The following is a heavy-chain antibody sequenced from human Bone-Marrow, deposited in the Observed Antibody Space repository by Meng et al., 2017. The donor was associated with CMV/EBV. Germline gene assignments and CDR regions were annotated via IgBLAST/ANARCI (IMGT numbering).Heavy chain of an antibody. V-gene: IGHV1-2*02. J-gene: IGHJ6*02. D-gene: IGHD2-2*01. Sequence: ASVKVSCKASGYTFTGYYMHWVRQAPGQGLEWMGWINADSGDTNYAQRFQGRVTMTRDTSISTAYMELSSLRSEDTAVYYCARGQSPDIVVVPAAIYYYYYGMDVWGQGTTVTVSS. CDR1: GYTFTGYY. CDR3: ARGQSPDIVVVPAAIYYYYYGMDV. CDR2: INADSGDT.